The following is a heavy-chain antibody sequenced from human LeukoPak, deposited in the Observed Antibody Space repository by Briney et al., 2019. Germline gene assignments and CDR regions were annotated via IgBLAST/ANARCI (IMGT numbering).Heavy chain of an antibody. V-gene: IGHV4-59*01. CDR3: ARFGSADYVWGSYAPVWYYFDY. CDR1: GGSISSYY. D-gene: IGHD3-16*01. J-gene: IGHJ4*02. CDR2: IYYSGST. Sequence: PSETLSLTCTVSGGSISSYYWSWIRKPPGQGLEWIGYIYYSGSTNYNPFLKSRVTISVDTSKNQFSLKLSSVTAADTAVYYCARFGSADYVWGSYAPVWYYFDYWGQGTLVTVSS.